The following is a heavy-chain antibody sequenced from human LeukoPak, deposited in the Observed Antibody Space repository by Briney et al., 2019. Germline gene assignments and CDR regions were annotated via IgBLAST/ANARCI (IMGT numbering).Heavy chain of an antibody. Sequence: GGSLRLSCAASGFTFSDYYMSWIRQAPGKGLEWVAYISSDSGTMYYADSVKGRFIISRDNAKYSMYLQMDSLRAEDTAVYYCARIRLDGFGLDPWGQGTLVTVSS. D-gene: IGHD3-16*01. CDR2: ISSDSGTM. V-gene: IGHV3-11*04. J-gene: IGHJ5*02. CDR3: ARIRLDGFGLDP. CDR1: GFTFSDYY.